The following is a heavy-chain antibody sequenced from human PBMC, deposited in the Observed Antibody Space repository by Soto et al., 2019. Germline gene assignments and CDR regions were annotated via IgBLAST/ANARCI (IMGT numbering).Heavy chain of an antibody. D-gene: IGHD6-13*01. Sequence: GGSLRLSCAASGFTFSSYWMSWVRQAPGKGLEWVANIKQDGSEKYYVDSVKGRFTISRDNAKNSLYLQMNSLRAEDTAVYYCARAVREKLYSSSWYHSDYRGQGTLVPVSS. CDR3: ARAVREKLYSSSWYHSDY. CDR2: IKQDGSEK. V-gene: IGHV3-7*03. CDR1: GFTFSSYW. J-gene: IGHJ4*02.